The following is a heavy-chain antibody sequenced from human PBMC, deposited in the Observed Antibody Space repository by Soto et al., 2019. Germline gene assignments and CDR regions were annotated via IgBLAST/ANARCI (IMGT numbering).Heavy chain of an antibody. CDR2: IYYSGST. D-gene: IGHD3-22*01. CDR3: ARAYDTSGYSIDY. CDR1: GGSISSYY. J-gene: IGHJ4*02. Sequence: TSETLSLTCTVSGGSISSYYWSWIRQPPGKGLEWIGYIYYSGSTNYNPSLKSRVTISVDTSKNQFSLKLSSVTAADTAVYYCARAYDTSGYSIDYWGQYTLVTVSS. V-gene: IGHV4-59*01.